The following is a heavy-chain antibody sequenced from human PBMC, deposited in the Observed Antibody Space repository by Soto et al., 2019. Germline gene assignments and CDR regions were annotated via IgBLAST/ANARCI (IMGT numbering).Heavy chain of an antibody. Sequence: GGSLRLSCAASGFTFSTYAMTWVRQAPGKGLEWVSTISGSGGSTYYADSVKGRFTISRDNSKNTLYLQMNSLRAEDTAVYYCARVTYDSNGYYCAIDYWGQGTLVTVSS. V-gene: IGHV3-23*01. J-gene: IGHJ4*02. CDR2: ISGSGGST. CDR3: ARVTYDSNGYYCAIDY. CDR1: GFTFSTYA. D-gene: IGHD3-22*01.